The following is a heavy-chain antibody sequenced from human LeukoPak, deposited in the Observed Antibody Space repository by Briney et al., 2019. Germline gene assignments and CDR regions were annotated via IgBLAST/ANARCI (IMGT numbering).Heavy chain of an antibody. Sequence: ASVKVSCKASGGTFSSYNITWVRQAPGHGLEWMGGISPIFGTANCAQKFRDRVTITADKSTRTAYMELSSLRSEDTAVYYCARDPAEYFDNWGQGTLVTVSS. CDR2: ISPIFGTA. V-gene: IGHV1-69*06. CDR1: GGTFSSYN. J-gene: IGHJ4*02. CDR3: ARDPAEYFDN.